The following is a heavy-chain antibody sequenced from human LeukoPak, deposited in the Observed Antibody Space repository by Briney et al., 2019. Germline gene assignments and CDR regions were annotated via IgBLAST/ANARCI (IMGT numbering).Heavy chain of an antibody. Sequence: GGSLRLSCAASGFSFSDYVMHWVRQAPGKGLMWVSRISNDGLVTSYADSVKGRFTISRDNARSTLYLQIDSLRAEDTAMYYCARDLNWVFYDYWGQGTLVTVSS. CDR1: GFSFSDYV. CDR3: ARDLNWVFYDY. V-gene: IGHV3-74*01. J-gene: IGHJ4*02. CDR2: ISNDGLVT. D-gene: IGHD7-27*01.